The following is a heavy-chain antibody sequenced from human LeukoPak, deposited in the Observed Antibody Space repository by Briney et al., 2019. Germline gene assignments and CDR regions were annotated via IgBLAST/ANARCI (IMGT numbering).Heavy chain of an antibody. D-gene: IGHD3-3*01. V-gene: IGHV3-7*01. CDR1: GFTFTNYW. CDR3: ARLREIPVFGVVTKSTSYFDY. CDR2: IKQDRSEK. Sequence: GGSLRLSCAASGFTFTNYWMSWVRQAPGKELELVANIKQDRSEKYYVDSVKGRFTISRDNAKNSLYLQMNSLRAEDTAVYYCARLREIPVFGVVTKSTSYFDYWGQGTLVTVSS. J-gene: IGHJ4*02.